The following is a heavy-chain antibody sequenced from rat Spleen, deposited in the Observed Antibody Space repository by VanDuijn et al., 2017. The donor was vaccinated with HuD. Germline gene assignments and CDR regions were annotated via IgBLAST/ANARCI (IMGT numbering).Heavy chain of an antibody. CDR3: TRHWNDDYFDY. V-gene: IGHV5-31*01. J-gene: IGHJ2*01. CDR1: GFTFNNYW. CDR2: ITNTGGSI. Sequence: EVQLVESDGGLVQPGRSLKLSCVASGFTFNNYWMTWIRQAPGKGLEWVASITNTGGSIYYPDSVKGRFTISRDNAKNILYLQMDSLRSEDTATYYCTRHWNDDYFDYWGQGVMVTVSS.